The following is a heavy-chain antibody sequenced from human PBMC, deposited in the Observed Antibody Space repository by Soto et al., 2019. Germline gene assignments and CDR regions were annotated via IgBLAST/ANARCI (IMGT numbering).Heavy chain of an antibody. V-gene: IGHV3-74*01. CDR2: VISGWNTI. Sequence: GGSLRLSCAASGFTFGNHWMHWVRQAPGKGLEWVSRVISGWNTIDYADSVKGRFTVSRDNAKSTLYLQMNSLSAEDTAVYYCATAEVDHWGPGTLGTVSS. CDR3: ATAEVDH. CDR1: GFTFGNHW. J-gene: IGHJ5*02.